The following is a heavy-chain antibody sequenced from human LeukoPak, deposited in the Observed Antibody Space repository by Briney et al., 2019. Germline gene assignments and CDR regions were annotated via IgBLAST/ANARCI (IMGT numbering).Heavy chain of an antibody. D-gene: IGHD6-13*01. CDR3: ASGRQLGY. CDR1: GFTFSNYW. CDR2: IKEDGSEK. V-gene: IGHV3-7*01. Sequence: GGSLRLSCAASGFTFSNYWMSWVRQAPGKGLEWVANIKEDGSEKYYVDSVKGRFTISRDNARNSLYLQMNSLRAEDTAVYYCASGRQLGYWGQGTLVTISS. J-gene: IGHJ4*02.